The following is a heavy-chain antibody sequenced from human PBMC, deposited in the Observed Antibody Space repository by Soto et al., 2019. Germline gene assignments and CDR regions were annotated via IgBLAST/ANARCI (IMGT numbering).Heavy chain of an antibody. CDR1: GYTFTSYG. Sequence: ASVKVSCKASGYTFTSYGISWVRQAPGQGLEWMGWISAYNGNTNYAQKLQGRVTMTTDTSTSTAYMELRSLRSDDTAVYCCARVRGYSYGYDGSYFDYWGQGTLVTVSS. J-gene: IGHJ4*02. V-gene: IGHV1-18*01. CDR3: ARVRGYSYGYDGSYFDY. CDR2: ISAYNGNT. D-gene: IGHD5-18*01.